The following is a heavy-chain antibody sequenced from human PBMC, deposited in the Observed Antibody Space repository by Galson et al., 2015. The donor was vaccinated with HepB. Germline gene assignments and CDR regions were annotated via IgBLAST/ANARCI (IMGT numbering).Heavy chain of an antibody. J-gene: IGHJ3*02. D-gene: IGHD2-2*01. CDR2: TYYRSKWYN. CDR1: GDSVSSNSAA. V-gene: IGHV6-1*01. Sequence: CAISGDSVSSNSAAWNWIRQSPSRGLEWLGRTYYRSKWYNDYAVSVKSRITINPDTSKNQFSLQLNSVTPEDTAVYYCARARTYCSSTSCYSSAFDIWGQGTMVTVSS. CDR3: ARARTYCSSTSCYSSAFDI.